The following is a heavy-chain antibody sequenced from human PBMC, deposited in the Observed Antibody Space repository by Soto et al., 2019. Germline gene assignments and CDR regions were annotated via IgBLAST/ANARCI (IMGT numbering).Heavy chain of an antibody. Sequence: QVQLVESGGGVVQPGRSLRLSCAASGFTFSSYGMHWVRQAPGKGLEWVAVIWYDGSNKYYADSVKGRFTISRDNSKNTLDLPMNSLRAEDTAVYYCARDPAGYYYYGMDVWGQGTTVTVSS. V-gene: IGHV3-33*01. CDR3: ARDPAGYYYYGMDV. CDR2: IWYDGSNK. D-gene: IGHD6-13*01. CDR1: GFTFSSYG. J-gene: IGHJ6*02.